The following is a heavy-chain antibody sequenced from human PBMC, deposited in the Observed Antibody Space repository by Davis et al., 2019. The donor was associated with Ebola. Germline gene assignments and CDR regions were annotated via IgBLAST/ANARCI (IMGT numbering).Heavy chain of an antibody. D-gene: IGHD1-20*01. CDR2: ISSSGTRT. CDR3: ARVFQRQREYNWMYAMDV. CDR1: GFTFNSYN. V-gene: IGHV3-48*02. J-gene: IGHJ6*02. Sequence: GESLKISCSASGFTFNSYNMNWVRQAPGKGLEWVAHISSSGTRTSYAEFVKGRFTISRDNARDSLHLAMTRLRDEDTATYYCARVFQRQREYNWMYAMDVWGQGTTVTVSS.